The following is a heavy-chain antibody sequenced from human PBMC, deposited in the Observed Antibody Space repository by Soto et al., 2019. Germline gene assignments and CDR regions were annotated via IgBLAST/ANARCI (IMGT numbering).Heavy chain of an antibody. CDR1: GGTFSSYA. CDR2: IIPIFGTA. J-gene: IGHJ5*02. V-gene: IGHV1-69*06. Sequence: SVKVSCKASGGTFSSYAISWVRQAPGQGLEWMGGIIPIFGTANYAQKFQGRVTITADKSTSTAYMELSSLRSEDTAVYYCARVGYYYDSSGGWFDPWGQGTLVTVSS. CDR3: ARVGYYYDSSGGWFDP. D-gene: IGHD3-22*01.